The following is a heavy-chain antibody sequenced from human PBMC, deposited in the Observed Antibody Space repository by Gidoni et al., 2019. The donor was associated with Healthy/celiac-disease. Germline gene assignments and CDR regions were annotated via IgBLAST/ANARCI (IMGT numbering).Heavy chain of an antibody. CDR1: GGSFSGYY. D-gene: IGHD3-9*01. CDR3: ARGSGTYYDILTGYWGGNWFDP. CDR2: INHSGST. Sequence: QVQLQQWGAGLLKPSETLSLTCAVYGGSFSGYYWSWIRQPPGKGLEWIGEINHSGSTNYNPSLKSRVTISVDTSKNQFSLKLSSVTAADTAVYYCARGSGTYYDILTGYWGGNWFDPWGQGTLVTVSS. V-gene: IGHV4-34*01. J-gene: IGHJ5*02.